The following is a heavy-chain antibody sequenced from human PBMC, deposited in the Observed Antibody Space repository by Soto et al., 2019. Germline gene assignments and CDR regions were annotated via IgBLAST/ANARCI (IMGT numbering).Heavy chain of an antibody. Sequence: DSVKGRFTISRDNSKNTLYLQMNSLRAEDTAVYYCAHFPRQQLTCGQGGLVTVSS. J-gene: IGHJ5*02. CDR3: AHFPRQQLT. V-gene: IGHV3-23*01. D-gene: IGHD6-13*01.